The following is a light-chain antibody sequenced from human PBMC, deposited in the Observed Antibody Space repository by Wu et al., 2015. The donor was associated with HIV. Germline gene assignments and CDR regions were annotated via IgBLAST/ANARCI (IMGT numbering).Light chain of an antibody. CDR1: RGLGSY. V-gene: IGKV1-9*01. CDR3: QRLYSFPLWT. CDR2: AAS. Sequence: DIQLTQSPSFLSASIGGRVTITCRASRGLGSYLAWYQQKPGQVPKLLIYAASILQSGVPSRFSGSGSGTVFTLTINNLQPEDFATYYCQRLYSFPLWTFGQGPSWSS. J-gene: IGKJ2*02.